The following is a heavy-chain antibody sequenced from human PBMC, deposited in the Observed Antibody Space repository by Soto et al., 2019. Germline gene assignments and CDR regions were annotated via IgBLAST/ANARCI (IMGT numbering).Heavy chain of an antibody. Sequence: PEETLSLTCAVYGGSFSGYYWSWIRQPPGKGLELIGEINHSGSTNYNPSLKSRVTISVDTSKNQFSLKLSFVTAADTAMYYCAGRHYSGSGTPRGLDCWGQGTLVTVSS. V-gene: IGHV4-34*01. J-gene: IGHJ4*02. CDR1: GGSFSGYY. CDR3: AGRHYSGSGTPRGLDC. CDR2: INHSGST. D-gene: IGHD3-10*01.